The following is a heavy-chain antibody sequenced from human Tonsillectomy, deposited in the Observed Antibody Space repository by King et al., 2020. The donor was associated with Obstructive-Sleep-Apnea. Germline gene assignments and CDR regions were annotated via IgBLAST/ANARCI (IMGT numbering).Heavy chain of an antibody. CDR1: GFTFGDYA. D-gene: IGHD3-10*01. J-gene: IGHJ4*02. V-gene: IGHV3-49*03. CDR3: TRLEGVLLWFGES. CDR2: IRSKAYGGTT. Sequence: VQLVESGGGLVQPGRSLRLSCTASGFTFGDYAISWFRQAPGKGLEWVGFIRSKAYGGTTEYAASVKGRFTISRDDSKSIAYLQMNSLKTEDTAVYYCTRLEGVLLWFGESWGQGTLVTVSS.